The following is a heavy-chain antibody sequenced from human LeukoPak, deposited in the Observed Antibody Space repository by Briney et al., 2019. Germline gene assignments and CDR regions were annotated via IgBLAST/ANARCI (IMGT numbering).Heavy chain of an antibody. Sequence: GGSLRLSCAASGFTFSRYGMRWVRQAPGKGREWVSAISGSGDNTYYADSVKGRFTISRDSSDDTLYLQMNSLRAEDTAVYYCAKSIDYYGSGSYGFDSWGQGTLVTVSS. J-gene: IGHJ4*02. CDR2: ISGSGDNT. D-gene: IGHD3-10*01. CDR1: GFTFSRYG. CDR3: AKSIDYYGSGSYGFDS. V-gene: IGHV3-23*01.